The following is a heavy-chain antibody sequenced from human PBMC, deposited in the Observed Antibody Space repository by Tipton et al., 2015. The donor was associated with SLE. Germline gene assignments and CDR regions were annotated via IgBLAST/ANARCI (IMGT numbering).Heavy chain of an antibody. CDR1: GGSISRYY. J-gene: IGHJ4*02. D-gene: IGHD3-22*01. V-gene: IGHV4-4*07. CDR3: ARETYYYDSRGKAPWGYLFDY. Sequence: TLSLTCTVSGGSISRYYWSWLRPPAGKGLQWIGRIYISGSTNYNPSLKSRVTMSIDTPKNQFSLKLSSVTAADTAVYYCARETYYYDSRGKAPWGYLFDYWGQGTLVAVSS. CDR2: IYISGST.